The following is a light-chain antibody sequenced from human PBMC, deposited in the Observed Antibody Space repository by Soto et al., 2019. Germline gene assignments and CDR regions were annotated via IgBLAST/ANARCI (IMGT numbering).Light chain of an antibody. CDR3: SSYTSSSPCV. Sequence: SVLTQPASASGSPGQSITISCTGTSSDVGGYKYVSWYQQYPGKAPKLMMYEVSNRPSGVSNRFSGSKSGNTASLTISGLQAEDEADYYCSSYTSSSPCVFGTGTKVTVL. CDR1: SSDVGGYKY. V-gene: IGLV2-14*01. J-gene: IGLJ1*01. CDR2: EVS.